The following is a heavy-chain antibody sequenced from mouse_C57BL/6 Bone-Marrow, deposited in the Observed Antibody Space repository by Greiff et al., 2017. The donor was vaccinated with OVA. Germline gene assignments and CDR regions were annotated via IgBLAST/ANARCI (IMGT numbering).Heavy chain of an antibody. V-gene: IGHV1-64*01. CDR1: GYTFTSYW. J-gene: IGHJ3*01. CDR2: IHPNSGGT. D-gene: IGHD1-1*01. CDR3: ARWVLRLSY. Sequence: QVQLQQPGAELVKPGASVKLSCKASGYTFTSYWMHWVKQRPGQGLEWIGMIHPNSGGTNYTEKFKSKATLTIATASSTAYMQLSSLTSEDSAVYYCARWVLRLSYWGQGTLVTVSA.